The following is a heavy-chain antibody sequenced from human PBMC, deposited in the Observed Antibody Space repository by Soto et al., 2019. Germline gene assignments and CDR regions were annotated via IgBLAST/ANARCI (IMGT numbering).Heavy chain of an antibody. Sequence: QVQLQQWGAGLLKPSETLSLTCAVYGGSFSGFYWSWIRQPPGQGLEWIGEFNHSGSTNYNPSLNSRVTISADTSKNQFSLQLSSVTAADTAVYYCVSKLGSCTGGSCNWYFHLWGRGTLVTVSS. V-gene: IGHV4-34*01. CDR2: FNHSGST. CDR3: VSKLGSCTGGSCNWYFHL. CDR1: GGSFSGFY. J-gene: IGHJ2*01. D-gene: IGHD2-15*01.